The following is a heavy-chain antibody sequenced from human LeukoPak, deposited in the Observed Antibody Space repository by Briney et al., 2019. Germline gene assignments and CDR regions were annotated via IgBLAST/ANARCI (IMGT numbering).Heavy chain of an antibody. CDR1: GFTFSSYG. D-gene: IGHD2-21*02. Sequence: QAGGSLRLSCAASGFTFSSYGMHWVRQAPGEGLEWVAVISYDGSNKYYADSVKGRFTISRDNSKNTLYLQMNSLRAEDTAVYYCAKDLERHIVVVTASAVDYWGQGTLVTVSS. CDR3: AKDLERHIVVVTASAVDY. CDR2: ISYDGSNK. J-gene: IGHJ4*02. V-gene: IGHV3-30*18.